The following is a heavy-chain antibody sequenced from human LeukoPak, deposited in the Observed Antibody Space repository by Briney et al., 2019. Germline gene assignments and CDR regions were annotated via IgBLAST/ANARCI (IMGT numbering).Heavy chain of an antibody. Sequence: GGSLRLSCAASGFSFSSHWMHWVRQVPGEGLVWVSRIKSDGGSTNYAESVKGRFTISRDNAKNALFLQMNSLRAEDTAVYYCAKETYSTSWQLDSWGQGTLVTVSS. D-gene: IGHD2-2*01. CDR1: GFSFSSHW. V-gene: IGHV3-74*01. CDR2: IKSDGGST. CDR3: AKETYSTSWQLDS. J-gene: IGHJ4*02.